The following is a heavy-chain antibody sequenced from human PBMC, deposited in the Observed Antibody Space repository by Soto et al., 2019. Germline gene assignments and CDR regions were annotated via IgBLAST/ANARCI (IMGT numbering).Heavy chain of an antibody. CDR1: GFSLSTTAVG. CDR2: IYWDDDK. D-gene: IGHD6-13*01. V-gene: IGHV2-5*02. J-gene: IGHJ4*02. Sequence: GPTLVNPPQTLTLTCTFSGFSLSTTAVGVGWIRQPPGKALEWLALIYWDDDKRYSPSLKSRLTITKDTSKKQVVLTMTNMDPLDTAVYYCAREDHSSSFDYWGQGTLVTVSS. CDR3: AREDHSSSFDY.